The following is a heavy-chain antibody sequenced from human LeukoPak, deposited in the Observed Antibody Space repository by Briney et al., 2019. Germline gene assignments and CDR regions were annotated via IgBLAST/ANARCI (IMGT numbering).Heavy chain of an antibody. J-gene: IGHJ4*02. D-gene: IGHD2-15*01. Sequence: GGSLRLSCAASGFTFSSYAMSWVRQAPGKGLEWVSAISGSGGSTYYADSVKGRFTISRDNSKNTLYLQMNSLRAEDTAVYYCAKASPDIVVVVAESTAYYFDYWGQGTLVTVSS. CDR2: ISGSGGST. V-gene: IGHV3-23*01. CDR1: GFTFSSYA. CDR3: AKASPDIVVVVAESTAYYFDY.